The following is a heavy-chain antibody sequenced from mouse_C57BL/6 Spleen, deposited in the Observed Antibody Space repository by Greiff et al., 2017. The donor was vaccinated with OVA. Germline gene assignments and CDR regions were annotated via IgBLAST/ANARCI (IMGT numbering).Heavy chain of an antibody. Sequence: QVQLQQSGPELVKPGASVKISCKASGYAFSSSWMNWVKQRPGKGLVWIGRIYPGDGDTNYNGKFKGKATLTADKSSSTAYMQLSSLTSEDSAVYFCARDDYDALYYFDYWGQGTTLTVSS. V-gene: IGHV1-82*01. D-gene: IGHD2-4*01. J-gene: IGHJ2*01. CDR1: GYAFSSSW. CDR2: IYPGDGDT. CDR3: ARDDYDALYYFDY.